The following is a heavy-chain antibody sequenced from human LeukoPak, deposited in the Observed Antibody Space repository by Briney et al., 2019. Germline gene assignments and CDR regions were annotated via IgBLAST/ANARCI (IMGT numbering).Heavy chain of an antibody. CDR2: IKSKADGETT. V-gene: IGHV3-15*01. J-gene: IGHJ4*02. D-gene: IGHD4/OR15-4a*01. CDR3: AIDEPNYAPYDFDY. Sequence: GGSLRLSCLASRFTFSNAWMNLVRQAPGKGLEWVGRIKSKADGETTDHAAPVKGRFTISRDDSNNMVYLQMNSLKIEDTAVYYCAIDEPNYAPYDFDYWGQGTLVTVSS. CDR1: RFTFSNAW.